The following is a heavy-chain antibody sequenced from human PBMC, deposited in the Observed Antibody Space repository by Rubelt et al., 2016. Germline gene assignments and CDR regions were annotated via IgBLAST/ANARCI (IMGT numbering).Heavy chain of an antibody. D-gene: IGHD7-27*01. Sequence: GEINHSGSTYYNPSLKSRVTISVDTSKNQFSLKLSSVTAADTAVYYCARPVKLGIRDWYFDLWGRGTLVTVSS. J-gene: IGHJ2*01. V-gene: IGHV4-34*01. CDR2: INHSGST. CDR3: ARPVKLGIRDWYFDL.